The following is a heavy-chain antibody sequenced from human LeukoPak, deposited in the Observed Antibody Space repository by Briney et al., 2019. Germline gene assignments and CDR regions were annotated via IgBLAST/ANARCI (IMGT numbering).Heavy chain of an antibody. CDR1: GFSFSSYY. V-gene: IGHV3-7*05. Sequence: PGGSLRLSCVASGFSFSSYYMSWLRQAPGRGLEWVANIKADGSEKHYVDSVKGRFTISRDNAKNSVYLQMYSLRAEDTAIYYCATTASLSYWGQGTLVTVSS. CDR2: IKADGSEK. D-gene: IGHD4-17*01. CDR3: ATTASLSY. J-gene: IGHJ4*02.